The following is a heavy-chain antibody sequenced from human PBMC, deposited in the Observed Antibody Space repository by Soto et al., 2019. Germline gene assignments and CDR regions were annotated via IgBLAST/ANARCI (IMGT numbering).Heavy chain of an antibody. V-gene: IGHV1-69*13. CDR2: IIPIFGTA. J-gene: IGHJ6*02. D-gene: IGHD6-6*01. CDR3: ARGGEQLAYYYGMDV. Sequence: GASVKVSCKASGVTFSSYAISWVRQAPGQGLEWMGGIIPIFGTANYAQKFQGRVTITADESTSTAYMELSSLRSEDTAVYYCARGGEQLAYYYGMDVWGQGTTVTVSS. CDR1: GVTFSSYA.